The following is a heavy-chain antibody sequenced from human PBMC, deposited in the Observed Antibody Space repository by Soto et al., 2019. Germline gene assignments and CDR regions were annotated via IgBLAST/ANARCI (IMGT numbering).Heavy chain of an antibody. V-gene: IGHV3-30*18. D-gene: IGHD6-13*01. CDR1: GFTFSNYA. CDR2: MSNDGGDE. J-gene: IGHJ4*02. Sequence: QVQLVESGGGVVQPGRSLRLSCAVSGFTFSNYAMHWVRQAPGKGLEWVAVMSNDGGDEYYADSVKGRVSISRDNSKDTLYLQMTSLRPEDTAVYYCAKGSSRFGYSSSWSIDYWGQGSLVTVSS. CDR3: AKGSSRFGYSSSWSIDY.